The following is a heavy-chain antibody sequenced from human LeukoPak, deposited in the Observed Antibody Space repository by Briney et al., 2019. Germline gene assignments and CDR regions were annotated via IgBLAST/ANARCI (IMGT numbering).Heavy chain of an antibody. CDR1: GGTFSSYA. V-gene: IGHV1-69*13. J-gene: IGHJ4*02. CDR2: IIPIFDTA. D-gene: IGHD1-26*01. Sequence: ASVKVSCKASGGTFSSYAISWVRQAPGQGLEWMGGIIPIFDTANYAQKFQGRVTITADESTSTAYMELSSLRSEDTAVYYCAREGVGATFSLWGQGTLVTVSS. CDR3: AREGVGATFSL.